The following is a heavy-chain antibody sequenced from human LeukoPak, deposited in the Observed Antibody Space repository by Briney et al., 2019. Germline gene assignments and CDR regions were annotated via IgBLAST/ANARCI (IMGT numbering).Heavy chain of an antibody. D-gene: IGHD5-18*01. CDR3: ARGGYSYGSSPWFDP. J-gene: IGHJ5*02. V-gene: IGHV4-30-4*08. Sequence: SQTLSLTCTVSGGSISSGDYYWSWIRQPPGKGLEWIGYIYYSGSTYYNPSLKSRVTISVDTSKNQFSLKLSSVTAADTAVYNCARGGYSYGSSPWFDPWGQGTLVTVSS. CDR2: IYYSGST. CDR1: GGSISSGDYY.